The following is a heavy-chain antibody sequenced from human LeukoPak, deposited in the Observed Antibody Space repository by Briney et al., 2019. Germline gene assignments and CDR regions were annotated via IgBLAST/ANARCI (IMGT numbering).Heavy chain of an antibody. J-gene: IGHJ4*02. Sequence: GGSLRLSCAASGLSWVRQAPGKGLEWVSAISGSGGSTYYADSVKGRFTISRDNSKNTLYLQMDSLRAEDTAVYYCAKDETIFGVVISYWGQGTLVTVSS. CDR3: AKDETIFGVVISY. V-gene: IGHV3-23*01. CDR2: ISGSGGST. CDR1: GL. D-gene: IGHD3-3*01.